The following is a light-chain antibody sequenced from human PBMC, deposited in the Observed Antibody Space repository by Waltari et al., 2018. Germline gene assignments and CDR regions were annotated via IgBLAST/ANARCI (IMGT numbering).Light chain of an antibody. J-gene: IGLJ1*01. V-gene: IGLV2-14*01. CDR2: EVN. CDR3: SSYTRISTFV. CDR1: SDVGGYKY. Sequence: SDVGGYKYVSWFQQKPGEVPKLILYEVNNRPSGVSNRFSGSKSGNTASLTISGLQAEDEADYFCSSYTRISTFVFGTGTEVSVL.